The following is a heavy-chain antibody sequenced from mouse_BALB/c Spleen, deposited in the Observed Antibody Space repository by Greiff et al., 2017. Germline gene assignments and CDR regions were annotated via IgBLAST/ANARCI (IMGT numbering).Heavy chain of an antibody. J-gene: IGHJ3*01. CDR1: GYSITSGYS. V-gene: IGHV3-1*02. CDR2: IHYSGST. D-gene: IGHD2-1*01. Sequence: DVQLQESGPDLVKPSQSLSLTCTVTGYSITSGYSWHWIRQFPGNKLEWMGYIHYSGSTNYNPSLKSRISITRDTSKNQFFLQLNSVTTEDTATYYCARVKKLEGNYQKAWFAYWGQGTLVTVSA. CDR3: ARVKKLEGNYQKAWFAY.